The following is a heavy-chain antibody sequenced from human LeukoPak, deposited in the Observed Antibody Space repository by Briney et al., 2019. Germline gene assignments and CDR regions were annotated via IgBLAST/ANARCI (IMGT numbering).Heavy chain of an antibody. CDR1: GGSISSGDYY. CDR3: ARSESDYGDFDY. J-gene: IGHJ4*02. V-gene: IGHV4-30-4*01. CDR2: IYYSGST. D-gene: IGHD4-17*01. Sequence: SETLSLTCIVSGGSISSGDYYWSWIRQPPGKGLEWIGYIYYSGSTYYNPSLKSRVTISVDTSKNQFSLKLSSVTAADTAVYYCARSESDYGDFDYWGQGTLVTVSS.